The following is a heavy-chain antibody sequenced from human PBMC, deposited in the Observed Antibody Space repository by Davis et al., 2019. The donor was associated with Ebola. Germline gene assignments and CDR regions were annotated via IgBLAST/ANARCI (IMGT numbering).Heavy chain of an antibody. J-gene: IGHJ4*02. Sequence: GGSLRLSCSASGFTFSSYAMHWVRQAPGKGLEWVSLISGDGGSTYYADSVKGRFTISRDNSKNSLYLQMNSLRTEDTALYYCAKVGRWLQLHFDYWGQGTLVTVSS. V-gene: IGHV3-43*02. CDR3: AKVGRWLQLHFDY. D-gene: IGHD5-24*01. CDR2: ISGDGGST. CDR1: GFTFSSYA.